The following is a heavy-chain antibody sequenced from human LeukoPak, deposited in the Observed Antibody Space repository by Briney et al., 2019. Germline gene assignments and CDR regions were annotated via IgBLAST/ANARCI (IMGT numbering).Heavy chain of an antibody. Sequence: GGSLRLSCAASGFTFSDYCMHWVRQAPGKGLEWVSRIIGDASTTIYADSVKGRFTISRDNAENTMYLKMNSLRVEDTAVYYCTRRVSATRWFDPWGQGTLVTVSS. CDR2: IIGDASTT. J-gene: IGHJ5*02. V-gene: IGHV3-74*01. CDR1: GFTFSDYC. D-gene: IGHD2-15*01. CDR3: TRRVSATRWFDP.